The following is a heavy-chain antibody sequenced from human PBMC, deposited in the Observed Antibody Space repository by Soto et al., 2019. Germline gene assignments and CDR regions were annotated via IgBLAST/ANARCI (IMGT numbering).Heavy chain of an antibody. D-gene: IGHD1-1*01. CDR3: VRDCVIAGTTGFDY. CDR1: GGSISSGDYY. CDR2: IYYSGST. V-gene: IGHV4-30-4*01. J-gene: IGHJ4*02. Sequence: QVQLQESGPGLVKPSQTLSLTCTVSGGSISSGDYYWSWIRQPPGKGLEWIGYIYYSGSTYYNPSLKSRVTISVDTSKNQFSLKLSSVTAAGTAVYYCVRDCVIAGTTGFDYWGQGTLVTVSS.